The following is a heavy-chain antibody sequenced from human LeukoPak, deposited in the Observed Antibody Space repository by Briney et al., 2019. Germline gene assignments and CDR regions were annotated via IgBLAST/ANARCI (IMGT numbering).Heavy chain of an antibody. CDR3: ARVGYYDSSNYYAYFQH. V-gene: IGHV3-74*01. CDR2: INSDGTDI. J-gene: IGHJ1*01. Sequence: GGSLRLSCAASGFTFSSYWMHWVRQAPGKGLEWVARINSDGTDISYGDSVKGRFTISRDNAKDTLYLQMNSLRVEDTAVYYCARVGYYDSSNYYAYFQHWGQGTLVTVSS. CDR1: GFTFSSYW. D-gene: IGHD3-22*01.